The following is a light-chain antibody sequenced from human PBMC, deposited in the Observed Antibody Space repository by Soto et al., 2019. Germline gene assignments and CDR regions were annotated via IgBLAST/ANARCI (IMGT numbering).Light chain of an antibody. V-gene: IGKV1D-13*01. Sequence: AIQLTQSPSSLSASVGDRVTITCRASQGISSALAWYQQKPGKAPKLLIYDASSLESGVPSRFSGSGSGTDFTLTISSLQPEDFATYYCQQYHNLWTFGQGTKVDIK. CDR3: QQYHNLWT. CDR2: DAS. J-gene: IGKJ1*01. CDR1: QGISSA.